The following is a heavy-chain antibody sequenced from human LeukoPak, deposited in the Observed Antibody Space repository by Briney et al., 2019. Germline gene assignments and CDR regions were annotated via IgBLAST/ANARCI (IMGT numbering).Heavy chain of an antibody. CDR1: GDSISAYH. J-gene: IGHJ4*02. V-gene: IGHV4-59*01. D-gene: IGHD3-10*01. Sequence: SETLSLTCTVSGDSISAYHWSWIRQPPGKGLEWIGYIYYRVTSDYNPFLKSRVTRSVDMSTRQISLKLSSVTAADTAVYYCARAVGGDGSGSLWGPGTLVTVSS. CDR2: IYYRVTS. CDR3: ARAVGGDGSGSL.